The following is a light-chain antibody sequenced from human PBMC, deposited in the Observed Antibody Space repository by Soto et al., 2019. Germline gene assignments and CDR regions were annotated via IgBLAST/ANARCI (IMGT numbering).Light chain of an antibody. CDR3: QQRSDWPVT. Sequence: EIVLTQSPATLSLSPGERATLSCRASQSVRTSLAWYLQKPDQAPRLLIYDASNRATGIPARFSGSGSGTDFTLTISRLEPEDFAVYYCQQRSDWPVTFGPGTKVDNK. CDR2: DAS. V-gene: IGKV3-11*01. CDR1: QSVRTS. J-gene: IGKJ3*01.